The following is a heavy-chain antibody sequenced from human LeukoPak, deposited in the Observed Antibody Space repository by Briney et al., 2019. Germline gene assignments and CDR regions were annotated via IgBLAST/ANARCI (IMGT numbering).Heavy chain of an antibody. J-gene: IGHJ4*02. D-gene: IGHD3-10*01. V-gene: IGHV1-18*01. Sequence: GASVKVSCKASGYTFTSYGISWVRQAPRQGLEWMGWISAYNGNTNYAQKLQGRVTMTTDTSTSTAYMELRSLRSDDTAVYYCAREGAYYGSGTNQYFDYWGQGTLVTVSS. CDR1: GYTFTSYG. CDR3: AREGAYYGSGTNQYFDY. CDR2: ISAYNGNT.